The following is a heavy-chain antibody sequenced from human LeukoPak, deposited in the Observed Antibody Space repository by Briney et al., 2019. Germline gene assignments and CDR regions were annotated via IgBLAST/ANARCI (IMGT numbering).Heavy chain of an antibody. V-gene: IGHV1-2*02. CDR1: GYTFTGYY. J-gene: IGHJ3*02. D-gene: IGHD1-14*01. Sequence: EATVRVSCKASGYTFTGYYMHWVRQAPGQGLEWMGWINPNSGGTNYAQMFQGRVTMTRDTSISTAYMELSRLRSDGTAVYYCARDPPNRNAFDISGQGTMVTVSS. CDR2: INPNSGGT. CDR3: ARDPPNRNAFDI.